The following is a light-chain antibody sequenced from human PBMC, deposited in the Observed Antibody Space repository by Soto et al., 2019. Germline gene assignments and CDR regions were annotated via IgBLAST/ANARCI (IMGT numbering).Light chain of an antibody. V-gene: IGKV3-11*01. CDR3: QQRSNWPTLT. J-gene: IGKJ4*01. Sequence: EIVLTQSPATLALSPGERATLSCRASQSVSSYLAWYQQKPGQAPRLLIYDASNRATGIPARFSGSGYGTDFTLTISSLEPEDFAGYYCQQRSNWPTLTFGGGTKVE. CDR1: QSVSSY. CDR2: DAS.